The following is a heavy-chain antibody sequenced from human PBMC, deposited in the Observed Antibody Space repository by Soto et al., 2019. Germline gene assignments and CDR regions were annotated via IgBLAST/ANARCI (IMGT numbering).Heavy chain of an antibody. J-gene: IGHJ5*02. CDR2: INTDGSRT. Sequence: EVQLVESGGGLGQPGGSLRLSCVASGFIFSDYWMHWLRQAPGKGLAWVSRINTDGSRTSYADSVKGRITISRDNAKNTVYLKINSMRDEDRAVYFCARVKSESYDWFDHWGQGTMLTVAS. V-gene: IGHV3-74*01. CDR1: GFIFSDYW. CDR3: ARVKSESYDWFDH. D-gene: IGHD3-10*01.